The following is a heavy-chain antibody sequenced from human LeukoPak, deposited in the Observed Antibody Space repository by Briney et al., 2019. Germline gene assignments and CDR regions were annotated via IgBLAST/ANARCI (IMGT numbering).Heavy chain of an antibody. CDR2: ISAYNGNT. CDR1: GYTFTSYG. Sequence: GASVKVSCKASGYTFTSYGISWVRQAPGQGLEWMGWISAYNGNTNYAQKLQGRVTMTTDTSTSTAYMELRGLRSDDTAVYYCATPYYDSSGYYPFDYWGQGTLVTVSS. CDR3: ATPYYDSSGYYPFDY. D-gene: IGHD3-22*01. V-gene: IGHV1-18*01. J-gene: IGHJ4*02.